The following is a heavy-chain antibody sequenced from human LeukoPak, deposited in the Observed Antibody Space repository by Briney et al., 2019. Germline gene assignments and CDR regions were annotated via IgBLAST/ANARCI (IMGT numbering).Heavy chain of an antibody. Sequence: ASVKVSCKASGYTFTSYDINWVRQATGQGLEWMGWMNPNSGNTGYAQKFQGRVTITRNTSISTAYMELSSLRSEDTAVYYCARSPYDFWSGSNWFDPWGQGTLVTVSS. CDR1: GYTFTSYD. CDR3: ARSPYDFWSGSNWFDP. J-gene: IGHJ5*02. V-gene: IGHV1-8*03. CDR2: MNPNSGNT. D-gene: IGHD3-3*01.